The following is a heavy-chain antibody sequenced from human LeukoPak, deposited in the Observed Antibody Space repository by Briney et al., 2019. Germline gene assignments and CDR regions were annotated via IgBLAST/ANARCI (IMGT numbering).Heavy chain of an antibody. J-gene: IGHJ1*01. CDR1: GYTFTSYG. CDR2: ISAYNGNT. CDR3: ARVPGYDKFGRGYFQH. V-gene: IGHV1-18*01. D-gene: IGHD3-22*01. Sequence: ASVKVSCKASGYTFTSYGISWVRQAPGQGLEWMGWISAYNGNTNYAQKLQGRVTMTTDTSASTAYMELRSLRSDDTAVYYCARVPGYDKFGRGYFQHWGQGTLVTVSS.